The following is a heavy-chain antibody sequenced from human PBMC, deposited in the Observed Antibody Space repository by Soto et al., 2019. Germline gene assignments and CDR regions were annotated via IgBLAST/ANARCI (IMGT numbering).Heavy chain of an antibody. CDR2: ISGSGGST. J-gene: IGHJ4*02. V-gene: IGHV3-23*01. D-gene: IGHD3-22*01. Sequence: PGGSLRLSCAASGFTFSSYAMSWVRQAPGKGLEWVSAISGSGGSTYYADSVKGRFTISRDNSKNTLYLQMNSLRAEDTAVYYCAKEGYDYYDSSGYPFDYWGQGTLVTVSS. CDR3: AKEGYDYYDSSGYPFDY. CDR1: GFTFSSYA.